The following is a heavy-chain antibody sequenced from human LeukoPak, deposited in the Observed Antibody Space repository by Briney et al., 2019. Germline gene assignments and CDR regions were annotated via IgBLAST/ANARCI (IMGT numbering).Heavy chain of an antibody. CDR2: IYYSGST. CDR3: ARDRGVPRPYYFDQ. Sequence: GSLRLSCVASGFTFSDYYMNWIRQAPGKGLEWIGSIYYSGSTYYNPSLKSRVTISVDTSKNQFSLNLTSVTAADAAMYYCARDRGVPRPYYFDQWGQGTLVTVSS. CDR1: GFTFSDYY. V-gene: IGHV4-38-2*02. D-gene: IGHD3-10*01. J-gene: IGHJ4*02.